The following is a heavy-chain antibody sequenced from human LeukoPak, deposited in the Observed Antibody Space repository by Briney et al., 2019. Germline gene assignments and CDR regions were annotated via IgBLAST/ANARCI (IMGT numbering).Heavy chain of an antibody. J-gene: IGHJ5*02. CDR2: IYTSGST. D-gene: IGHD3-10*01. CDR1: GGSISSGSYY. V-gene: IGHV4-61*02. CDR3: ARESMVRGVMTYNWFDP. Sequence: SETLSLTCTVSGGSISSGSYYWSGIRQPAGKGLEWIGRIYTSGSTNSSPSLKSRVTIAVDTSKSQFSLKLSSVTAADTAVYYCARESMVRGVMTYNWFDPWGQGTLVTVSS.